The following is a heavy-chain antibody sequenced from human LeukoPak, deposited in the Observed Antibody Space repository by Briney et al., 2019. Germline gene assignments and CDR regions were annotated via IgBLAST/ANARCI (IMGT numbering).Heavy chain of an antibody. CDR1: GSTFTGNS. J-gene: IGHJ4*02. CDR3: ARGVQLERPFDY. Sequence: ASVKVSCKASGSTFTGNSMTWVWQAPGQGLGWVGWINPNSGGTNYAQKFQGRVTMTRDTSITTTYMELSRLRSDDTAVYYCARGVQLERPFDYWGQGTLVTVSS. CDR2: INPNSGGT. D-gene: IGHD1-1*01. V-gene: IGHV1-2*02.